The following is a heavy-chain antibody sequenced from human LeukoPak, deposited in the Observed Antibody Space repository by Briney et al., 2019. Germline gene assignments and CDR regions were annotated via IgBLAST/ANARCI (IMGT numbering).Heavy chain of an antibody. Sequence: PGGSLRLSCTASGFPISSHYISWVRQPPGKGLDWVSVIYRSGGTYFADSVKGRFTISRDDSQNTVSLQMNNLRAEDTAVYYCTRTIPPAHWGQGTLVTVSS. D-gene: IGHD5-24*01. V-gene: IGHV3-53*01. CDR3: TRTIPPAH. CDR1: GFPISSHY. J-gene: IGHJ4*02. CDR2: IYRSGGT.